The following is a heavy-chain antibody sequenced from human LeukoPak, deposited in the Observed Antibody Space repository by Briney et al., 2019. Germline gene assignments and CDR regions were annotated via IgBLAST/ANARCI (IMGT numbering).Heavy chain of an antibody. CDR1: GFIFSTCA. CDR2: ISGSGGTT. J-gene: IGHJ5*02. Sequence: GGSLRLSCTASGFIFSTCAMSWVRQAPGKGLEWVSAISGSGGTTYYADSVKGRFTISRDNSKNTLFLQMNSLRAEDTAVYYCARVYDPWGQGTLVTVSS. CDR3: ARVYDP. V-gene: IGHV3-23*01.